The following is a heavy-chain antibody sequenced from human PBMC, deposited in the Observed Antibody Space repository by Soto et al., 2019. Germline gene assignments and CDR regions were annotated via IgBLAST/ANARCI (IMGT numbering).Heavy chain of an antibody. CDR1: GFTFSSFS. CDR3: ARSGDGYSVSDY. D-gene: IGHD2-15*01. Sequence: EVQLVESGGGLVKPGGSLRLSCAASGFTFSSFSMNWVRQAPGKGLEWVSSISSSSLYIYSADSLKGRFTISRDKARNSLYLQMNILRAEDTAVYYCARSGDGYSVSDYWGQGTLVTVSS. J-gene: IGHJ4*02. V-gene: IGHV3-21*02. CDR2: ISSSSLYI.